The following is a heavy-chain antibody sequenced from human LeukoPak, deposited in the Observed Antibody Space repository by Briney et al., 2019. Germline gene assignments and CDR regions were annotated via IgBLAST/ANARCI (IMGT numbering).Heavy chain of an antibody. Sequence: GASVKVSCKASGGTFSSYAISWVRQAPGQGLEWMGGIIPIFGTANYAQKFQGRVTITADESTSTAYMEPSSLRSEDTAVYYCASGVRGVIIPTSFDYWGQGTLVTVSS. D-gene: IGHD3-10*01. J-gene: IGHJ4*02. CDR1: GGTFSSYA. CDR3: ASGVRGVIIPTSFDY. CDR2: IIPIFGTA. V-gene: IGHV1-69*13.